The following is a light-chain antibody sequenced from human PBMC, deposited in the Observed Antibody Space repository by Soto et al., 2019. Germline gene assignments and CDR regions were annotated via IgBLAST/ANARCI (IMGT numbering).Light chain of an antibody. J-gene: IGLJ1*01. Sequence: QSALTQPASVSGSPGQSITISCTGTSSDVGGYNYVSWYQQHPGKAPKLMIYDVSNRPSGISNRFSGSKSDNTASLTISGLQAEDEADYYCNSYAGSSAPYVCGTGTXVTVL. V-gene: IGLV2-14*01. CDR1: SSDVGGYNY. CDR3: NSYAGSSAPYV. CDR2: DVS.